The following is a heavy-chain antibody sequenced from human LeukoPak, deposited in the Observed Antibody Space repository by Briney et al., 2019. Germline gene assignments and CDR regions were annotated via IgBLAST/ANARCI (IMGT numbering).Heavy chain of an antibody. CDR2: IIPILGIA. V-gene: IGHV1-69*04. CDR1: GGTFSSYA. CDR3: ARAQYCSGGSCSDWFDP. J-gene: IGHJ5*02. Sequence: ASVKVSCKASGGTFSSYAISWVRQAPGQGLEWMGRIIPILGIANYAQKFQGRVTITADKSTSTAYKELSSLRSEDTAVYYCARAQYCSGGSCSDWFDPWGQGTLVTVSS. D-gene: IGHD2-15*01.